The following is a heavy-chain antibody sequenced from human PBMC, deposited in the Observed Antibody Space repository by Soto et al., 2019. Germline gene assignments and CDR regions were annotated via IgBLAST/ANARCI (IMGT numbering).Heavy chain of an antibody. J-gene: IGHJ6*02. Sequence: QVQLVQSGAEVKKPGSSVKVSCKASGGTFSSYAISWVRQAPGQGLEWMGGIIPIFGTANYAQKFQGRVTITADESTSTAYMELSSLRSEDTAVYYCVRGPGGTVTGYYYGMDVWGQGTTVTVSS. CDR2: IIPIFGTA. V-gene: IGHV1-69*01. CDR3: VRGPGGTVTGYYYGMDV. D-gene: IGHD4-17*01. CDR1: GGTFSSYA.